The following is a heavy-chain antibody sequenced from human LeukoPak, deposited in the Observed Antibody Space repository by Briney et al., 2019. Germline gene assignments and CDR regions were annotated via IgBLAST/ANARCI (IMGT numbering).Heavy chain of an antibody. V-gene: IGHV4-59*01. D-gene: IGHD5-18*01. CDR1: GGSIISYY. J-gene: IGHJ4*02. CDR3: AREGGQRGYSYGYALDFDY. CDR2: IYYSGST. Sequence: PSEALPITSTVSGGSIISYYWSWMRQPLGKGLEWMGYIYYSGSTNYNPSLKSRVNISVDTSKNQFSLKLSSVTAADTAAYYCAREGGQRGYSYGYALDFDYWGQGTLVTVSS.